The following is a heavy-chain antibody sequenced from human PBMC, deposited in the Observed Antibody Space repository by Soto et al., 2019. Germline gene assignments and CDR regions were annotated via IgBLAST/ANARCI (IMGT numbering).Heavy chain of an antibody. CDR2: INGDGSST. CDR1: GFTFRRYW. D-gene: IGHD3-22*01. Sequence: EVQLVESGGGLVQSGGSLRLSCAASGFTFRRYWMHWVRQASGKGLVWVSRINGDGSSTSYADSVKGRFTISRDNAKNTLYLQMNSLRAEDTAMYYCARAHYHESSGWSSAFDIWGQGTMVTVSS. CDR3: ARAHYHESSGWSSAFDI. J-gene: IGHJ3*02. V-gene: IGHV3-74*01.